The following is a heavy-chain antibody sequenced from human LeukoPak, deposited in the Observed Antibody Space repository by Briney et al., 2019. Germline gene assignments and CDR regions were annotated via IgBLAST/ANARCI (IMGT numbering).Heavy chain of an antibody. CDR1: GFTFSSYA. D-gene: IGHD3-10*01. V-gene: IGHV3-74*03. CDR2: INGDGSTT. J-gene: IGHJ4*02. CDR3: ARDYAGSPDY. Sequence: GGSLRLSCAASGFTFSSYAMSWVRQAPGKGLVWVALINGDGSTTTHADSVKGRFTISRDNAKNTVYLQMNSLRDEDTAVYYCARDYAGSPDYWGQGTLVTVSS.